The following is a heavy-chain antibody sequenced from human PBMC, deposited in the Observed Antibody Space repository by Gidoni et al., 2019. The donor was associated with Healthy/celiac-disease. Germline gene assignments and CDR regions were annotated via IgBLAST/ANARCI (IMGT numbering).Heavy chain of an antibody. D-gene: IGHD3-22*01. V-gene: IGHV2-70*01. J-gene: IGHJ1*01. CDR1: GFSLSTSGMC. CDR3: AQYYYDSSGYPISEYFQH. CDR2: IDWDDDK. Sequence: QVTLRESGPALVKPTQTLTLTCTFSGFSLSTSGMCVSWIRQPPGKALEWLALIDWDDDKYYSTSLKTRLTISKDTSKNQVVLTMTNMDPVDTATYYCAQYYYDSSGYPISEYFQHWGQGTLVTVSS.